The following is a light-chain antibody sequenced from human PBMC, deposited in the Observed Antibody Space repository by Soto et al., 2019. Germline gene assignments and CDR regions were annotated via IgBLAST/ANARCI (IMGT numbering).Light chain of an antibody. V-gene: IGKV3-20*01. J-gene: IGKJ2*01. CDR3: QQYGSSPYT. CDR1: QSVSSSY. Sequence: EIVLTQSPGTLSLSPGERATLSCRASQSVSSSYLAWYQQKPGQAPRLLIYGASGRATGIPDRFSGSGSGTAFTVNTSRLETNDFAVYYCQQYGSSPYTFGQGTKLEIK. CDR2: GAS.